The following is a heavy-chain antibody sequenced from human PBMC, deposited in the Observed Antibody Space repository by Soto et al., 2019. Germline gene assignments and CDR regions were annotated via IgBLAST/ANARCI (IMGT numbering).Heavy chain of an antibody. CDR1: GGTFSSYA. CDR2: IIPIFGTA. D-gene: IGHD6-13*01. Sequence: RASVKVSCKASGGTFSSYAISWVRQAPGQGLEWMGGIIPIFGTANYAQKFQGRVTITADESTSTAYMELSSLRSEDTAVYYCARPIAAGFDPWGQGTLVTVSS. J-gene: IGHJ5*02. V-gene: IGHV1-69*13. CDR3: ARPIAAGFDP.